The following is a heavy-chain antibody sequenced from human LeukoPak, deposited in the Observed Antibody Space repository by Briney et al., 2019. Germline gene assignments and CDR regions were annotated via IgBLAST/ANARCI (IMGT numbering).Heavy chain of an antibody. Sequence: SQTLSLTCTVSGGSISSGSYYWSWIRQPAGKGLEWIGRIYTSGSTNYNPSLKSRVTISVDTSKNQFSLKLSSVTAADTAAYYCARERYMITFGGVIENWFDPWGQGTLVTVSS. J-gene: IGHJ5*02. CDR2: IYTSGST. V-gene: IGHV4-61*02. CDR1: GGSISSGSYY. CDR3: ARERYMITFGGVIENWFDP. D-gene: IGHD3-16*02.